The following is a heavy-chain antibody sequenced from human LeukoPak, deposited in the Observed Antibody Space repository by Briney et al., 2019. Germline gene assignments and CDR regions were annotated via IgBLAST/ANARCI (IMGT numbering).Heavy chain of an antibody. CDR2: IYTSGST. D-gene: IGHD2-15*01. Sequence: SETLSLTCTVSGGSISSGSYYWSWIRQPAGKGLEWIGRIYTSGSTNYNPSLKSRVTISVDTSKNQFSLKLNSVTAADTAVYYCASFYCSGGSCYQYFSYYFMDVWGKGTTVTISS. V-gene: IGHV4-61*02. J-gene: IGHJ6*03. CDR1: GGSISSGSYY. CDR3: ASFYCSGGSCYQYFSYYFMDV.